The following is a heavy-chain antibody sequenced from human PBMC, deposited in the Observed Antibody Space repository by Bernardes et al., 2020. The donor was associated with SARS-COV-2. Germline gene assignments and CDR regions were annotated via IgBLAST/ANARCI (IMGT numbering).Heavy chain of an antibody. CDR3: ARILRDNGFGSGYYDL. D-gene: IGHD4-17*01. V-gene: IGHV3-64D*06. CDR2: ISSDGDNT. J-gene: IGHJ2*01. CDR1: GFTFSSYA. Sequence: GGSLRLSCSASGFTFSSYALHWVRQAPGKGLEYVSAISSDGDNTYYADSVKGRFIISRDNSKNMLHLQMSSLRLEDTAMYYCARILRDNGFGSGYYDLWGRGTLVTVSS.